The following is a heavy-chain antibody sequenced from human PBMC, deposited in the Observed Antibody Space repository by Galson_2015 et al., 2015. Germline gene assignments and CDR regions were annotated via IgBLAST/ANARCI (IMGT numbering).Heavy chain of an antibody. CDR3: ARGGNSPWDDVFDF. CDR2: IKHDGSEK. J-gene: IGHJ3*01. V-gene: IGHV3-7*04. CDR1: GFTFSSYW. D-gene: IGHD1-26*01. Sequence: SMRLSCAASGFTFSSYWMSWVRQAPGKGLEWVANIKHDGSEKYYVDSVKGRFTISRDNAKNSLYLQMNSLRAEDTAVYYCARGGNSPWDDVFDFWGQGTMVTVS.